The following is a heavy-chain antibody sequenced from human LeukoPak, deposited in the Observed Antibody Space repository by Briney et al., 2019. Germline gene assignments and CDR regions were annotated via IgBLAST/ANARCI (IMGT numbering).Heavy chain of an antibody. Sequence: GGSLRLSCAASGFTFSSYSMNWVRQAPGKGLEWVSSISSSSSYIYYADSVKGRFTISRDNAKNSLYLQMNSLRAEDTAVYYCAGLFARWPYYFDYWGQGTLVTVSS. CDR1: GFTFSSYS. CDR2: ISSSSSYI. D-gene: IGHD5-24*01. J-gene: IGHJ4*02. CDR3: AGLFARWPYYFDY. V-gene: IGHV3-21*01.